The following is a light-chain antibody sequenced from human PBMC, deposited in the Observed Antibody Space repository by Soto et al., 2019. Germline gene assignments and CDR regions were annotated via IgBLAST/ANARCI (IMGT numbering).Light chain of an antibody. CDR3: SSYAGTDIVI. V-gene: IGLV2-8*01. Sequence: QAVVTQPPSASGSPGQSVTISCTGTSSDVGGYNFVSWYQQHPGKAPKLIIYEVTQRPSGVPDRFSGSKSGNTASLAVSGLQGDDEADYYCSSYAGTDIVIFGGGTKLTVL. CDR2: EVT. CDR1: SSDVGGYNF. J-gene: IGLJ2*01.